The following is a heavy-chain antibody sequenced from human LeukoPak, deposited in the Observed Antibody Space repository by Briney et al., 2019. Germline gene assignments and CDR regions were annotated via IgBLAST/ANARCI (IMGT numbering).Heavy chain of an antibody. CDR3: ARVSVTTLLSDN. CDR1: GGSISSSTYY. V-gene: IGHV4-39*07. D-gene: IGHD4-17*01. Sequence: PSETLSLTCTVSGGSISSSTYYWGWIRQPPEKGLEWIGSIFYSESTSYNPSLKSRLTISINTSKNQFSLKLTSVTAADTAVYYCARVSVTTLLSDNWGQGTLVTVSS. J-gene: IGHJ4*02. CDR2: IFYSEST.